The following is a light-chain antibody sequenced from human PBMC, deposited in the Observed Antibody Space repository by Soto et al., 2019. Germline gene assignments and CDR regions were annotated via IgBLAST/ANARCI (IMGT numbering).Light chain of an antibody. CDR2: DVI. CDR3: ALFTSSATWV. CDR1: SSDVGDYEH. V-gene: IGLV2-18*01. Sequence: QSALTQPPSVSGSPGQSVTISCTVTSSDVGDYEHVSWYQLAPGTAPKLLISDVINRPSGVPDRFSGSKSGNTPSLTISGLKAEDEADYYCALFTSSATWVFGGGTKLTVL. J-gene: IGLJ3*02.